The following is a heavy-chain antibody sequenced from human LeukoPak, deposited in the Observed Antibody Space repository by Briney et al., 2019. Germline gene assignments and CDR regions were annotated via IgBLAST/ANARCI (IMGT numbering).Heavy chain of an antibody. CDR2: IYSGGST. Sequence: GGSLRLSCAASGFTVRNNYMSWVRQAPGKGLEWVSVIYSGGSTYYADSVKGRFTISRDNSKNTLYLQMNSLRTEDTAVYFCATGERMVRGDGVDYWGQGTLVTVSS. CDR1: GFTVRNNY. V-gene: IGHV3-66*01. CDR3: ATGERMVRGDGVDY. J-gene: IGHJ4*02. D-gene: IGHD3-10*01.